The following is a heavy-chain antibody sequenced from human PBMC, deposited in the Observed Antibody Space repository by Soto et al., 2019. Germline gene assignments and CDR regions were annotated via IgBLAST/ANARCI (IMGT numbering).Heavy chain of an antibody. V-gene: IGHV1-3*01. CDR1: GYTFTSYA. J-gene: IGHJ3*02. D-gene: IGHD3-10*01. CDR2: INAGNGNT. Sequence: QVQLVQSGAEVKKPGASVKVSCKASGYTFTSYAMHWVRQAPGQRLEWMGWINAGNGNTKYSQKFQGRVTITRDTSASTAYMELSSLRSEETAVYYGARDRKGLWCGELSYAFDIWGQGTMVTVSS. CDR3: ARDRKGLWCGELSYAFDI.